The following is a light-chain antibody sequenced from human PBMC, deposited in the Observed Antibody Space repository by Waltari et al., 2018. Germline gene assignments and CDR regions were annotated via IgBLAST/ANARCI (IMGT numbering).Light chain of an antibody. J-gene: IGLJ2*01. CDR3: VLYVGGVVAS. CDR1: SGSVTSKNY. Sequence: QTVVTQEPSFSVSPGGTVTLTCALTSGSVTSKNYPTWYQQTPGQAPRPLIYNTLTRSSGVPDRFSGSILGNKAALTIAGAQADDESHYYCVLYVGGVVASFGGGTKLTVL. V-gene: IGLV8-61*01. CDR2: NTL.